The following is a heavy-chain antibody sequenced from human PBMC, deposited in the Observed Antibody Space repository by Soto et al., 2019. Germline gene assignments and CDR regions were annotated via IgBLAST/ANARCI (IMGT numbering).Heavy chain of an antibody. CDR2: ISGCDGKT. V-gene: IGHV3-23*01. D-gene: IGHD1-26*01. Sequence: EVQLLESGGGLVRPGGSLRLSCAASGFSLTSYALSWVRQAPGKGLEWVSTISGCDGKTYYADSVKGRFSISRDTSKTTLYLQMNSLRVEDTAVYYCARWSFLDYWGQGTRVTVS. CDR1: GFSLTSYA. J-gene: IGHJ4*02. CDR3: ARWSFLDY.